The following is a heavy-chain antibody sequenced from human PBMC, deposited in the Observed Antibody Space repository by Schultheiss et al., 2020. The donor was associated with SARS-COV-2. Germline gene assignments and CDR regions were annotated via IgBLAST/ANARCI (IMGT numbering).Heavy chain of an antibody. D-gene: IGHD6-6*01. CDR1: GFTFSSFT. Sequence: GGSLRLSCAASGFTFSSFTMSWVRQAPGQGLEWVSSISSRSTYIYYADSVEGRFSISRDNAKNSLFLQMSSLGAEDTALYYCARGQLADFDYWGQGTLVTVSS. J-gene: IGHJ4*02. CDR3: ARGQLADFDY. V-gene: IGHV3-21*01. CDR2: ISSRSTYI.